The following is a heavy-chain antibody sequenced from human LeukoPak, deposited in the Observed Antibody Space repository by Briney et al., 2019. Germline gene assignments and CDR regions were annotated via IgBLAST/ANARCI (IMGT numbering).Heavy chain of an antibody. CDR3: VKGLVQTTMSYSVDY. D-gene: IGHD1-1*01. CDR2: ISSDGSKN. J-gene: IGHJ4*02. V-gene: IGHV3-30*18. CDR1: GFTFTNYA. Sequence: GGSLRLFCAASGFTFTNYAMHWVRQTPGKGLEWVALISSDGSKNIYADPVKGRFTVSRDNSKNTLYLQMNSLRAEDTAVYYRVKGLVQTTMSYSVDYWGQGALVTVSS.